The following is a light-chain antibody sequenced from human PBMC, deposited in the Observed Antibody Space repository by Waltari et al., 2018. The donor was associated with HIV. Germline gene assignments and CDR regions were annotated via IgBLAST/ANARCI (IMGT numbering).Light chain of an antibody. J-gene: IGKJ2*01. CDR3: QQRSNWPHT. CDR2: DAS. V-gene: IGKV3-11*01. CDR1: KSVSSS. Sequence: EIVLTQSPATLSLSPGERATLSCRASKSVSSSLAWYQQKPGQAPRLLIYDASNRATGIPARFSGSGSGTDFTLTISSLEPEDFAVYYCQQRSNWPHTFGQGTKLEIK.